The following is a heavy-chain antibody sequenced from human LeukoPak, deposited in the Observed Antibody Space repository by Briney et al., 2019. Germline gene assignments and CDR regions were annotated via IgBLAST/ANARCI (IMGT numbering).Heavy chain of an antibody. CDR2: INTDGSGT. D-gene: IGHD3-16*01. Sequence: GGSLRLSCAASGFTFRTYWMHWVRQAPGKGLLWVSRINTDGSGTIYADSVKGRFTISRDDVNNTLYLQMNSLRAEDTALYYCARAKPGGNWFDPWGQGTLVTVSS. CDR3: ARAKPGGNWFDP. V-gene: IGHV3-74*01. J-gene: IGHJ5*02. CDR1: GFTFRTYW.